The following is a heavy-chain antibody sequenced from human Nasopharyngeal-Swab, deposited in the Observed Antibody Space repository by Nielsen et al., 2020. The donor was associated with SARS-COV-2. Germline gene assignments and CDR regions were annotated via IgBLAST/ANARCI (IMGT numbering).Heavy chain of an antibody. CDR2: IYYSGST. D-gene: IGHD3-16*01. J-gene: IGHJ6*03. CDR1: GGSISSYY. Sequence: SETLSLTCTVSGGSISSYYWSWIRQPPGKGLEWIGYIYYSGSTNYTPSLKSRVTISVDTSKNQFSLKLSSVTAADTAVYYCARLGGGGYYYYYYYMDVWGKGTTVTVSS. V-gene: IGHV4-59*08. CDR3: ARLGGGGYYYYYYYMDV.